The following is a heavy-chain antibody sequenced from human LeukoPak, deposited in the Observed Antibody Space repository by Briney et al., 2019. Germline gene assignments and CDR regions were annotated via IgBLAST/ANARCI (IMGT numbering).Heavy chain of an antibody. J-gene: IGHJ4*02. CDR3: ARWAGKDFDY. Sequence: PGGSLRLSCAASGFTFKTCAMKWVRQAPGRGLEWVSHLSGNGDNTYYADSVKGRFTISRDNAKNSLYLQMNSLRAEDTAVYYCARWAGKDFDYWGQGTLVTVSS. CDR2: LSGNGDNT. V-gene: IGHV3-23*01. CDR1: GFTFKTCA. D-gene: IGHD5-24*01.